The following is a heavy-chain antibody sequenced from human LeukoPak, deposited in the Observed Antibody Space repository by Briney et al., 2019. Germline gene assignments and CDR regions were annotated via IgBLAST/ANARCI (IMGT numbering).Heavy chain of an antibody. CDR2: IYTSGIT. V-gene: IGHV4-4*07. D-gene: IGHD3-16*02. CDR3: ANYYDYVWGSYRYDY. J-gene: IGHJ4*02. CDR1: DGSMSRYY. Sequence: SETLSLTCTVSDGSMSRYYWSWIRQPAGKGLEWIGRIYTSGITDYNPSLKSRVTMSVDTSKNQFSLKLSSVSAADTAVYYCANYYDYVWGSYRYDYWGQGTLVTVSS.